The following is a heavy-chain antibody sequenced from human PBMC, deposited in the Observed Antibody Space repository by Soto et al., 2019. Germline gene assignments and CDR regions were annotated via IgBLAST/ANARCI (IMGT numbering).Heavy chain of an antibody. CDR1: GLTSTTSW. J-gene: IGHJ4*02. CDR3: VGSRGWIFDS. Sequence: EVLLVESGGGLVQPGGSLRLSCAASGLTSTTSWMNWVRQAPGKGLEWVANIKQQGGEKNYVESVQGRFSISRDDAKNSLYLEMNSLRVDDTDVYYCVGSRGWIFDSWGRGTLVTVSS. CDR2: IKQQGGEK. D-gene: IGHD6-19*01. V-gene: IGHV3-7*03.